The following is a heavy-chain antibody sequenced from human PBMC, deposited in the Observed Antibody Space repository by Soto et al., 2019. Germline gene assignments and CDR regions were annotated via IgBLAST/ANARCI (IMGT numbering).Heavy chain of an antibody. Sequence: SETLSLTCIVSGGSITSSSHYWGWIRQPPGKGLESIGNTYYDGNTYYNPSLKSRVTISLDTSKNQFSLRLNSVTAADTAVYYCARSSIVPRLLMYPFDYWGQGTLVTV. J-gene: IGHJ4*02. D-gene: IGHD2-8*01. CDR2: TYYDGNT. CDR1: GGSITSSSHY. V-gene: IGHV4-39*01. CDR3: ARSSIVPRLLMYPFDY.